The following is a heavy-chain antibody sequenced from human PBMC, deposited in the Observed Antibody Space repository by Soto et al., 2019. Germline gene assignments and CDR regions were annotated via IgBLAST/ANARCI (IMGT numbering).Heavy chain of an antibody. Sequence: QVQLVESGGGVVQPGRSLRLSCAASGFTFSSYGMHWVRQAPGKGLEGVAIISYDEINKYYADSVKGRVTSSRDNXXNTLYLQMNSLRAEDTAVYYCAKSVYNWNDGFFDYWGQGTLVTVSS. CDR3: AKSVYNWNDGFFDY. CDR2: ISYDEINK. CDR1: GFTFSSYG. J-gene: IGHJ4*02. D-gene: IGHD1-1*01. V-gene: IGHV3-30*18.